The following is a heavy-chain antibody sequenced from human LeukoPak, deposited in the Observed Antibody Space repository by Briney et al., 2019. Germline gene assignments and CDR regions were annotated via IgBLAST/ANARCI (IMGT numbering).Heavy chain of an antibody. CDR3: ARRYYDILTGYSGYYFDY. D-gene: IGHD3-9*01. Sequence: ASVKVSCKASGYTFTSYAMHWVRQAPGQRLEWMGWINAGNGNTKYSQKFQGRVTITRDTSASTAYMELSSLRSEDTAVYYCARRYYDILTGYSGYYFDYWGQGTLVTVSS. CDR2: INAGNGNT. CDR1: GYTFTSYA. V-gene: IGHV1-3*01. J-gene: IGHJ4*02.